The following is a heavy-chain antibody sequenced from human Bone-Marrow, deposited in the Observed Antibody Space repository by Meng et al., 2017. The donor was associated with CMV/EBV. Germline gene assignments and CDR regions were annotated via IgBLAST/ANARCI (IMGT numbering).Heavy chain of an antibody. CDR2: ISAYNGNT. CDR1: GYTFTSYG. V-gene: IGHV1-18*01. CDR3: ATVKRGTRWFDP. J-gene: IGHJ5*02. D-gene: IGHD1-1*01. Sequence: ASVKVSCKASGYTFTSYGISWVRQAPGQGLEWTGWISAYNGNTNYAQKLQGRVTMTEDTSTDTAYMELSSLRSEDTAVYYCATVKRGTRWFDPWGQGTLVTVSS.